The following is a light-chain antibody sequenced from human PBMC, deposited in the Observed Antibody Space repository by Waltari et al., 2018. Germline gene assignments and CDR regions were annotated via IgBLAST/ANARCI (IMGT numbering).Light chain of an antibody. CDR1: NRDIGAFNY. J-gene: IGLJ2*01. Sequence: QSALTQPRSVSGSPGQSINISCTGTNRDIGAFNYVSWYQHHPGKAPKLIIYDVSTRPSGVPALFSGSKSGNTASLTISGLQAEDEATYYCSSYTGSYSFVIFGGGTEMTVL. CDR3: SSYTGSYSFVI. V-gene: IGLV2-11*01. CDR2: DVS.